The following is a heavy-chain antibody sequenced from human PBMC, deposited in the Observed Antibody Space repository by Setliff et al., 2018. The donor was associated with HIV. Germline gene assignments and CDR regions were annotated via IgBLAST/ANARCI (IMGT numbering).Heavy chain of an antibody. CDR3: ARGWGWNDDESSGRPQYAFDI. J-gene: IGHJ3*02. Sequence: SETLSLTCAVYGGSFSGYYWSWIRQPPGKGLEWIGEINHSGSTHYNPSLKRRVTISIDKSKKQFSLKVRSVTAADAAVYYCARGWGWNDDESSGRPQYAFDIWGQGTMVTVSS. D-gene: IGHD3-22*01. CDR2: INHSGST. V-gene: IGHV4-34*01. CDR1: GGSFSGYY.